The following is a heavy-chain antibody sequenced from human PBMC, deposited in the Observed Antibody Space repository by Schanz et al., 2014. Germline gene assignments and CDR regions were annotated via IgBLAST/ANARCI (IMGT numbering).Heavy chain of an antibody. CDR3: TRDRGALINHNDALDL. CDR2: IYGGGIT. V-gene: IGHV3-66*01. CDR1: GFTVSSNY. J-gene: IGHJ3*01. D-gene: IGHD3-16*01. Sequence: VQLVESGGGVVQPGGSLRLSCAASGFTVSSNYMSWVRQAPGKGLEWVSVIYGGGITYYADSVKGRFTISRDGSKNTLYLQMNSLRAEDTAVYYCTRDRGALINHNDALDLWGQGTMVSVSS.